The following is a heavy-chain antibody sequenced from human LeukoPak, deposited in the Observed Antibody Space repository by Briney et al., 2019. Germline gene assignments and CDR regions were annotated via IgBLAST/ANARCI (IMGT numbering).Heavy chain of an antibody. Sequence: SETLSLTCTVSGGSISSYYWSWIRQPPGKGLEWIGYIYYSGSTNYNPSLKSRVTISVDTSKNQFSLKLSSVTAADTAVYYCARHEDYYGMDVRGQGTTGTVSS. CDR3: ARHEDYYGMDV. J-gene: IGHJ6*02. CDR1: GGSISSYY. V-gene: IGHV4-59*08. CDR2: IYYSGST.